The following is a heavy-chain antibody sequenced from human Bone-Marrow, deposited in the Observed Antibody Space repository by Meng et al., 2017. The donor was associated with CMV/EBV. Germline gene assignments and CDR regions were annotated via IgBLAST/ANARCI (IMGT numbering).Heavy chain of an antibody. V-gene: IGHV1-2*02. CDR3: ARAWGYCSSTSCYSFDY. J-gene: IGHJ4*02. CDR1: GYTFTGYY. CDR2: INPNSGGT. Sequence: ASVKVSCKASGYTFTGYYMHWVRQAPGQGLEWMGWINPNSGGTNYAQKFQGRVTMTRDTSISTAYMELSRLRSDDTAVYYCARAWGYCSSTSCYSFDYWGQGTLVTVSS. D-gene: IGHD2-2*01.